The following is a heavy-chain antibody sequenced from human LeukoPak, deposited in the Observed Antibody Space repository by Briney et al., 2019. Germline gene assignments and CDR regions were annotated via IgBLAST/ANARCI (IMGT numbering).Heavy chain of an antibody. J-gene: IGHJ5*02. CDR3: AREFLELLWFGELLNWFDP. CDR2: IKQDGSEK. CDR1: GFTFSSYW. Sequence: GGSLRLSCAASGFTFSSYWMSWVRQAPGKGLGWVANIKQDGSEKYYVDSVKGRFTISRDNAKNSLYLQMNSLRAEDTAVYYCAREFLELLWFGELLNWFDPWGQGTLVTVSS. V-gene: IGHV3-7*01. D-gene: IGHD3-10*01.